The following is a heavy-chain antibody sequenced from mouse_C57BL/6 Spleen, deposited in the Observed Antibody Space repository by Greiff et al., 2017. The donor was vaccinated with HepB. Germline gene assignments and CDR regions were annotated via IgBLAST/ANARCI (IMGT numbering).Heavy chain of an antibody. J-gene: IGHJ4*01. CDR3: VRGGGLLHMDY. V-gene: IGHV10-1*01. Sequence: DVMLVESGGGLVQPKGSLKLSCAASGFSFNTYAMNWVRQAPGKGLEWVARIRSKSNNYATYYADSVKDRFTISRDDSESMLYLQMNNLKTEDTAMYYCVRGGGLLHMDYWGQGTSVTVSS. CDR2: IRSKSNNYAT. D-gene: IGHD2-3*01. CDR1: GFSFNTYA.